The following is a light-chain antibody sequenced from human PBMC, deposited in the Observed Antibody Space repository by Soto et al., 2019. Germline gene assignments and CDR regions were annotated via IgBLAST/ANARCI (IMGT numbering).Light chain of an antibody. CDR1: QSVSSSY. V-gene: IGKV3-20*01. J-gene: IGKJ3*01. CDR3: QQYGTSLFT. Sequence: EIVLTQSPGTLSLSPGERATLSCRASQSVSSSYLAWYQQKPGQAPRLLIYAASSRATGIPDRFSGSGSGTYFTLTSSRLEPEDFAVYYCQQYGTSLFTFGPGTKVDIK. CDR2: AAS.